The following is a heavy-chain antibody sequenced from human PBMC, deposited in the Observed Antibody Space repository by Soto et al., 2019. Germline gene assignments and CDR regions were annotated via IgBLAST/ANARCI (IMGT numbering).Heavy chain of an antibody. V-gene: IGHV3-30-3*01. J-gene: IGHJ6*02. CDR2: ISYDGSNK. D-gene: IGHD3-9*01. CDR1: GFTFSSYA. CDR3: ARDPRHPPTQTGDGMDV. Sequence: PGGSLRLSCAASGFTFSSYAMHWVRQAPGKGLEWVAVISYDGSNKYYADSVKGRFTISRDNSKNTLYLQMNSLRAEDTAVYYCARDPRHPPTQTGDGMDVWGQGTTVTVSS.